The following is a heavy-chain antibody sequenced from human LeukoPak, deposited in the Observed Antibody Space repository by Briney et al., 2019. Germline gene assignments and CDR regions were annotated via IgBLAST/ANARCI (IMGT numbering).Heavy chain of an antibody. CDR2: IYFSGTT. Sequence: PSETLSLTCAVSGDSIISDGLTWSWIRQSPGKGLEWIGYIYFSGTTYYNPSLKSRVTISVDTSKNQFSLKLGSVTAADTAVYYCARDNNPGSGTYSFYHYYYMDVWGKGTTVTVSS. V-gene: IGHV4-30-4*07. D-gene: IGHD3-10*01. CDR1: GDSIISDGLT. J-gene: IGHJ6*03. CDR3: ARDNNPGSGTYSFYHYYYMDV.